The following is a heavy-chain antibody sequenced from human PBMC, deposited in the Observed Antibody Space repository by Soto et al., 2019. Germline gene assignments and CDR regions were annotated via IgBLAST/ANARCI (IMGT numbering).Heavy chain of an antibody. J-gene: IGHJ4*02. CDR1: GGTXSSYT. Sequence: QVQLVQSGAEVKKPGSSVKXXCKXSGGTXSSYTISXXRQAPGXXXXXMGRIIPILGIANYAQKFQGRVTITADKSTSPGYMGXXXLRSEDTAVYYCARAQSGHSRSAPFDYWGQGTLVTVXS. D-gene: IGHD6-6*01. V-gene: IGHV1-69*02. CDR2: IIPILGIA. CDR3: ARAQSGHSRSAPFDY.